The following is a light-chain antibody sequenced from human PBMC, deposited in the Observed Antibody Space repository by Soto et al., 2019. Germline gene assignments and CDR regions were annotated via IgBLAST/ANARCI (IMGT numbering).Light chain of an antibody. V-gene: IGKV3-15*01. CDR1: QGVRSD. Sequence: EIAMTQSPDTLSVSPGDRATLSCRASQGVRSDLAWYQQKAGQSPRLLIYGASTRAAETPARFSGSGSETEFTLTISSLQSEDFAVYYCQQYNNWPPWTFGQGTKVDI. J-gene: IGKJ1*01. CDR3: QQYNNWPPWT. CDR2: GAS.